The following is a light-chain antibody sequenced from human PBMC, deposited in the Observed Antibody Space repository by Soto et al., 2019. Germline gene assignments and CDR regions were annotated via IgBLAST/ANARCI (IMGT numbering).Light chain of an antibody. Sequence: GDRVTITCRASQRISSWLAWYQQKPGKAPKLLIYDASSLESGVPSRFSGSGSGTEFTLTISSLQPDDFATYYCQQYNSRGTFGQGTKVEIK. V-gene: IGKV1-5*01. CDR2: DAS. J-gene: IGKJ1*01. CDR3: QQYNSRGT. CDR1: QRISSW.